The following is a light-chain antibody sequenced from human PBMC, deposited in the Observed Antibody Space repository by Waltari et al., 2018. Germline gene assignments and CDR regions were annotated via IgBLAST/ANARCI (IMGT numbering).Light chain of an antibody. CDR3: QQSYNTPFT. CDR2: SAS. CDR1: QDISNY. J-gene: IGKJ2*01. Sequence: DIQMTQSPFSLSSSLGDRVTITCRASQDISNYVNWYQQKPGRAPKVLIYSASSLQSGVPSRFSGSGAGTDFTLTISSLQPEDSATYYCQQSYNTPFTFGQGTKLEIK. V-gene: IGKV1-39*01.